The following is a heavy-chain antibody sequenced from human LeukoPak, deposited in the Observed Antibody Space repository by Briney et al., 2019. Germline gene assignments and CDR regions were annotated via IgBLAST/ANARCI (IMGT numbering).Heavy chain of an antibody. CDR3: ARGTADILTGYYMPLDY. V-gene: IGHV1-18*01. D-gene: IGHD3-9*01. J-gene: IGHJ4*02. Sequence: GASVEVSCKASGYTFTSYGISWVRQAPGQGLEWMGWFSAYNGNTNYAQKLQGRVTMTTDTSTSTAYMELRSLRSDDTAVYYCARGTADILTGYYMPLDYWGQGTLVTVSS. CDR1: GYTFTSYG. CDR2: FSAYNGNT.